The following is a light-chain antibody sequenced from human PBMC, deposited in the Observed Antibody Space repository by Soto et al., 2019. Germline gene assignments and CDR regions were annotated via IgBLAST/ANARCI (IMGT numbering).Light chain of an antibody. CDR1: QGIRND. V-gene: IGKV1-6*01. CDR3: LQDYNYPLT. J-gene: IGKJ4*01. CDR2: AAS. Sequence: AIQITQSPSSLSASVGDRVTLTCRASQGIRNDLGWYQQKPGKAPKLLIYAASSLQSGVPSRFSGSGSSTDCTLTISSLQTEDVETYYCLQDYNYPLTFGGGTQVDI.